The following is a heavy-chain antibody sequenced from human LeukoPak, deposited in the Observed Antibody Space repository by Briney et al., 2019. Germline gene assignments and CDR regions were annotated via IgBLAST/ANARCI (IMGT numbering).Heavy chain of an antibody. CDR1: GYTFTDYY. CDR3: ALKAGMGAFDI. D-gene: IGHD6-13*01. CDR2: INTYRGGT. V-gene: IGHV1-2*02. Sequence: GASVKVSCKASGYTFTDYYIHWVRQAPGQGLEWMGWINTYRGGTNYSHKFQGRVTMTTDTSIITAYMELSRLRSDDTAIYYCALKAGMGAFDIWGQGTMVTVSS. J-gene: IGHJ3*02.